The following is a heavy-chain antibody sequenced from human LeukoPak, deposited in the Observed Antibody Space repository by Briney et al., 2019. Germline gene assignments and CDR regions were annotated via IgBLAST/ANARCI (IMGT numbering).Heavy chain of an antibody. CDR2: IYHSGST. V-gene: IGHV4-4*02. CDR1: GGFISSNNW. CDR3: ARASSDFDY. J-gene: IGHJ4*02. Sequence: PSETLSLTCAVSGGFISSNNWWSWVRQPPGKGLEWIGDIYHSGSTNYSPSLKSRVTISVDKSKNQFSLKLSSLTAADTAVYYCARASSDFDYWGQGTLVTVSS.